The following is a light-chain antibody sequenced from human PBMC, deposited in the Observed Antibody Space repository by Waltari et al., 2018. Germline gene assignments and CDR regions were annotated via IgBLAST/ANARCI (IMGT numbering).Light chain of an antibody. CDR3: CSYAGSSTFDVV. V-gene: IGLV2-23*03. CDR2: EGS. J-gene: IGLJ2*01. Sequence: QQHPGKAPKLRIYEGSKRPSGVSNRFSGSKSGNTASLTISGLQAEDEADYYCCSYAGSSTFDVVFGGGTKLTVL.